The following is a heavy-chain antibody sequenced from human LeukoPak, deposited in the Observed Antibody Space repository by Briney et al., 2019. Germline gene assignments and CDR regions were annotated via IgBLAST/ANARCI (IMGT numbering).Heavy chain of an antibody. CDR3: ARDYHAFDI. V-gene: IGHV3-48*03. D-gene: IGHD3-16*02. CDR1: GFTFSSHE. CDR2: ISSSGSTI. Sequence: GSLRLSCAASGFTFSSHEMNWVRQAPGKGLEWVSYISSSGSTIYYADSVKGRFTISRDNAKNSLYLQMNSLRAEDTAVYYCARDYHAFDIWGQGTMVTVSS. J-gene: IGHJ3*02.